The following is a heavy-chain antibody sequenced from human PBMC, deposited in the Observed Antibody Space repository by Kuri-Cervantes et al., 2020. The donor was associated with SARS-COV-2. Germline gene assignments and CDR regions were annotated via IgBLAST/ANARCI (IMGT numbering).Heavy chain of an antibody. CDR3: VPNGHSTSGGFDM. D-gene: IGHD1-1*01. V-gene: IGHV3-66*01. J-gene: IGHJ3*02. CDR1: GFTVSRNY. CDR2: IYSGGST. Sequence: GESLKISCAASGFTVSRNYMKWVRQAPGKGLEWVSVIYSGGSTYYADSVKGRFTISRDNSKKIVYLQMSSLRLDDAAVYFCVPNGHSTSGGFDMWGRGTRVTVSS.